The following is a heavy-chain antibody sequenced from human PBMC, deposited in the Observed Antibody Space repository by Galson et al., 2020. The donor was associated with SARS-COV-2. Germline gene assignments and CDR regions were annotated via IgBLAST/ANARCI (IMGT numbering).Heavy chain of an antibody. Sequence: SGPTLVKPTQTLTLTCTFSGFSLSTSGMCVSWIRQPPGKALEWLARIDWDDDKYYSTSLKTRLTISKDTSKNQVVLTITNMDPVDTATYYCARIVYDILTGYRVFFDYWGQGTLVTVSS. CDR1: GFSLSTSGMC. CDR3: ARIVYDILTGYRVFFDY. J-gene: IGHJ4*02. CDR2: IDWDDDK. V-gene: IGHV2-70*11. D-gene: IGHD3-9*01.